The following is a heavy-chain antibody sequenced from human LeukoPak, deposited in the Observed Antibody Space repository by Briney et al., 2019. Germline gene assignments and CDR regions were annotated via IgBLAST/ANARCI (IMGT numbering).Heavy chain of an antibody. Sequence: GGSLRLSCAASGFTLSNAWMSWVRQAPGKGLEWVGRIKSKADGGTTDYAAPVKGRFTISRDDSKNTQYLQMNSLRAEDTAVYYCARDDTAMAPVGVYWGQGTLVTVSS. CDR1: GFTLSNAW. V-gene: IGHV3-15*01. J-gene: IGHJ4*02. D-gene: IGHD5-18*01. CDR3: ARDDTAMAPVGVY. CDR2: IKSKADGGTT.